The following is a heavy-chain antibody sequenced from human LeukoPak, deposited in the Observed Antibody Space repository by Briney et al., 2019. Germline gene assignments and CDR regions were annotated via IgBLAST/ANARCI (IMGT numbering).Heavy chain of an antibody. V-gene: IGHV1-46*01. CDR1: GYTFTSYY. D-gene: IGHD1-26*01. Sequence: ASVKVSCKASGYTFTSYYMHWVRQAPGQGLEWMGIINPSGGSTNYAQKFQGRVTMTRDTSTSTVYMELSSLRSEDTAVYYCARGALGGSYGNAFDPWGQGTLVTVSS. J-gene: IGHJ5*02. CDR3: ARGALGGSYGNAFDP. CDR2: INPSGGST.